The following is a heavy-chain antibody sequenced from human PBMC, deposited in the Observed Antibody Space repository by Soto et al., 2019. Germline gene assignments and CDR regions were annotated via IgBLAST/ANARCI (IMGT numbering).Heavy chain of an antibody. V-gene: IGHV5-51*01. CDR2: IYPYDSDT. Sequence: ESLKISCKTSGYSFTSYWIGWVRQMPGKGMEWMGNIYPYDSDTRYSPSFQGQVTISADTSITTAYLQWSGLRASDTAMYFCARHLVGSTRGNFDYWGQGTLVTV. J-gene: IGHJ4*01. D-gene: IGHD2-2*01. CDR1: GYSFTSYW. CDR3: ARHLVGSTRGNFDY.